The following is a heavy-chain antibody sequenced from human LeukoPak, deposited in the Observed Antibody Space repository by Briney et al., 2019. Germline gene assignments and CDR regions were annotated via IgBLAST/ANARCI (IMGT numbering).Heavy chain of an antibody. Sequence: ASVKVSCKASGYTFTGYYMHWVRQAPGQGLEWMGWINPNSGGTNYAQKFQGRVTMTRDTSISTAYMELSRLRSDDPAVYYCARDGGYFGSFDYWGRGPLATFSS. CDR3: ARDGGYFGSFDY. V-gene: IGHV1-2*02. D-gene: IGHD1-26*01. J-gene: IGHJ4*02. CDR1: GYTFTGYY. CDR2: INPNSGGT.